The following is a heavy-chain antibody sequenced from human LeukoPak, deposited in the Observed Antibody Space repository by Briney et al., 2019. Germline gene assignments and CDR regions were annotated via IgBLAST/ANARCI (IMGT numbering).Heavy chain of an antibody. J-gene: IGHJ4*02. D-gene: IGHD5-18*01. CDR3: ATDVTAMAGFDY. CDR2: FDPEDGET. V-gene: IGHV1-24*01. Sequence: GASVKVSCKVSGYTLTELSMHWVRQAPGKGLEWMGGFDPEDGETIYAQKFQGRVTMTEDTSTDTAYMELSSLRSEDTAVYYCATDVTAMAGFDYWGQGTLVTVSS. CDR1: GYTLTELS.